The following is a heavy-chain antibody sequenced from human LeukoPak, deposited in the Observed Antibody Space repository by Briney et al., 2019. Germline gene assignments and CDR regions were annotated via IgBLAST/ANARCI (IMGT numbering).Heavy chain of an antibody. CDR1: GYTFTSYG. CDR2: ISAYNGNT. V-gene: IGHV1-18*04. D-gene: IGHD2-2*01. Sequence: GASVKVSCKASGYTFTSYGISWVRQAPGQGLEWMGWISAYNGNTNYAQKLQGRVTMTTDTSTSTAYMELRSLRSDDTAVYYCAYCSSTSCYDWWFDPWGQGTLVTVFS. CDR3: AYCSSTSCYDWWFDP. J-gene: IGHJ5*02.